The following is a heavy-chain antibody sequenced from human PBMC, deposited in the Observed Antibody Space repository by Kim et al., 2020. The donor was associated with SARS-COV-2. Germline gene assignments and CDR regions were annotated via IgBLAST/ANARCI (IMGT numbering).Heavy chain of an antibody. CDR3: AGDRVVRGGDYYGMDV. D-gene: IGHD3-10*01. V-gene: IGHV4-31*02. Sequence: LKSRVTITVDTSKNQFSLKLSSVTAADTAVYYCAGDRVVRGGDYYGMDVWGQGTTVTVSS. J-gene: IGHJ6*02.